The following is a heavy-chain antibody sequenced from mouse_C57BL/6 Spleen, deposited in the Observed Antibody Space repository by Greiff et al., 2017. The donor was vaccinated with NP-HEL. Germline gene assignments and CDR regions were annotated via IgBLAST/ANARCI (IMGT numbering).Heavy chain of an antibody. Sequence: VQLQQSGAELVRPGTSVKMSCKASGYTFTNYWIGWAKQRPGHGLEWIGDIYPGGGYTNYNEKFKGKATLTADKSSSTAYMQLSSLTSEDSAIYYCARGVYYGSSWDYWGQGTTRTVAS. CDR3: ARGVYYGSSWDY. D-gene: IGHD1-1*01. CDR2: IYPGGGYT. CDR1: GYTFTNYW. V-gene: IGHV1-63*01. J-gene: IGHJ2*01.